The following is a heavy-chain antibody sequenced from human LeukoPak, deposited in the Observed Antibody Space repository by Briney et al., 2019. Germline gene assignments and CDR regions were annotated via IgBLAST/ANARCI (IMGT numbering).Heavy chain of an antibody. Sequence: PSETLSLTCAVYGGSFSGYYWSWIRQPPGKGLEWIGEINHSGSTNYNPSLKSRVTISVDTSKNQFSLKLSSVTAADTAVYYCARGIQLWSYFDYWGQGTLVTVSS. V-gene: IGHV4-34*01. CDR2: INHSGST. D-gene: IGHD5-18*01. J-gene: IGHJ4*02. CDR1: GGSFSGYY. CDR3: ARGIQLWSYFDY.